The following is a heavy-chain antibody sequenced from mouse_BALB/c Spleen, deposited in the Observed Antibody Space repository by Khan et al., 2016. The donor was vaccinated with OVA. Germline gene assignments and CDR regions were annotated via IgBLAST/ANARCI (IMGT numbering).Heavy chain of an antibody. Sequence: EVQLQESGPGLVKPSQSLSLTCTVTGYSITSDYAWNWIRQFPGNKLEWMGYISYSGRTSYNPSLKSRISITRDTSTNQFFLQLNSVTTEDTATDFCARSGTITTGVATDFDYWGQGTTLTGSS. D-gene: IGHD1-1*01. J-gene: IGHJ2*01. CDR1: GYSITSDYA. V-gene: IGHV3-2*02. CDR3: ARSGTITTGVATDFDY. CDR2: ISYSGRT.